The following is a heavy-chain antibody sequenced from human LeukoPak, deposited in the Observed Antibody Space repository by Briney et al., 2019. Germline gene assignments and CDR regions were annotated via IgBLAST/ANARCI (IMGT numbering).Heavy chain of an antibody. D-gene: IGHD3-16*01. J-gene: IGHJ3*01. Sequence: SGPTLVRPTQTLTVTCTFSGFSLTTPTVGVAWIRQPPGKALEWLAVVYWDDDRRYSPSLRSRLTITKDISKNQVVLTMTNMDPVDTGTYYCAHIMITYGGVTAQDAFDVWGQGAMVTV. CDR1: GFSLTTPTVG. CDR3: AHIMITYGGVTAQDAFDV. V-gene: IGHV2-5*02. CDR2: VYWDDDR.